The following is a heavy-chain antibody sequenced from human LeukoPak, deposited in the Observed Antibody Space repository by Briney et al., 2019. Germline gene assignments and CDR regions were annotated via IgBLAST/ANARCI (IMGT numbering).Heavy chain of an antibody. V-gene: IGHV4-4*07. CDR2: IYTSGSA. D-gene: IGHD3-3*01. CDR1: GGSISSYY. CDR3: AREEVTIFGMVINDY. Sequence: SETLPLTCTVSGGSISSYYWSWIRQPAGKGLEWIGRIYTSGSANYNPSLKSRVTMSVDTSKNQFSLKLSSVTAADTAVYYCAREEVTIFGMVINDYWGQGTLVTVSS. J-gene: IGHJ4*02.